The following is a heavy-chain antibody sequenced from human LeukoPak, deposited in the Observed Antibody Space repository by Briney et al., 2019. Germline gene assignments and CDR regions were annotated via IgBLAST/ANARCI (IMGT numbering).Heavy chain of an antibody. CDR1: GFTFSSYA. CDR3: ARETPRRGETRDGYR. V-gene: IGHV3-23*01. CDR2: ISGSGGST. D-gene: IGHD5-24*01. J-gene: IGHJ4*02. Sequence: GGSLRLSCAASGFTFSSYAMSWVRQAPGKGLEWVSAISGSGGSTYYADSVKGRFTISRDNPKNLLFLQINSLRVEDTAVYYCARETPRRGETRDGYRWGQGTMVTVSS.